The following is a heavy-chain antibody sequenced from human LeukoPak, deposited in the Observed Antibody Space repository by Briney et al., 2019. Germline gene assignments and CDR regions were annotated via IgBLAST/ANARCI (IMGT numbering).Heavy chain of an antibody. CDR1: GFTFSSYS. V-gene: IGHV3-NL1*01. D-gene: IGHD4-23*01. CDR2: ISPGGGPT. Sequence: GGSLRLSCVASGFTFSSYSMNWVRQAPGKGLEWVSGISPGGGPTYYADSVKGRFTISRDDSKNTLYLQMNSLRAEDTAVYYCANLLRWEPYWGQGTLVTVSS. CDR3: ANLLRWEPY. J-gene: IGHJ4*02.